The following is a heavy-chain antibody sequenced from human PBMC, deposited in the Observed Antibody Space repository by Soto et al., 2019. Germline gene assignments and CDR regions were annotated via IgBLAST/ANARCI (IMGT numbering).Heavy chain of an antibody. D-gene: IGHD6-13*01. J-gene: IGHJ4*02. CDR2: IIPIFGTA. V-gene: IGHV1-69*01. CDR1: GGTFSSYA. CDR3: AIGRGAAAGTLPPE. Sequence: QVQLVQSGAEVKKPGSSVKVSCKASGGTFSSYALSWVRQAPGQGLEWMGGIIPIFGTANYAQKFQGRVTFTADESTSTAYMELSSLRSEDTAVYYCAIGRGAAAGTLPPEWGQGTLVTVSS.